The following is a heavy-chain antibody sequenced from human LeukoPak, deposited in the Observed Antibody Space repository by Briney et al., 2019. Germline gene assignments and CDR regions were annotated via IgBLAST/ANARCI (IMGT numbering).Heavy chain of an antibody. Sequence: GGSLRLSCAASGFTFSSYAMHWVRQAPGRGLEWVAVISYDGSNKYYADSVKGRFTISRDNSKNTLYLQMNSLRAEDTAVYYCARTIGPWNYYDSSGYYYGTPDYWGQGTLVTVSS. V-gene: IGHV3-30-3*01. CDR1: GFTFSSYA. CDR3: ARTIGPWNYYDSSGYYYGTPDY. J-gene: IGHJ4*02. CDR2: ISYDGSNK. D-gene: IGHD3-22*01.